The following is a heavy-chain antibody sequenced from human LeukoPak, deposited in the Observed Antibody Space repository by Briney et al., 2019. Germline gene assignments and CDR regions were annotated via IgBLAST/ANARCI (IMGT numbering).Heavy chain of an antibody. V-gene: IGHV3-21*01. J-gene: IGHJ4*02. D-gene: IGHD2-2*03. CDR2: ISSSSSYI. Sequence: GGSLRLSCAASGFTFSSYSMNWVRQAPGKGLEWVSSISSSSSYIYYADSVKGRFTISRDNAKNSLYLQMNSLRAEDTAVYCCARQVDIVVVPAAIVLLTGKLPNPAGFDYWGQGTLVTVSS. CDR1: GFTFSSYS. CDR3: ARQVDIVVVPAAIVLLTGKLPNPAGFDY.